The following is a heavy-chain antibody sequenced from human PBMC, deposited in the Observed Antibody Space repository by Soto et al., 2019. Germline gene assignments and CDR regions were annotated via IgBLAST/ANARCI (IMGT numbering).Heavy chain of an antibody. J-gene: IGHJ5*02. CDR2: IYYSGST. CDR3: ARHIYCSGGSCYSGGYWFDP. Sequence: QLQLQESGPGLVKPSETLSLTCTVSGGSISSTNYYWGWIRQRPGKGLEWIGTIYYSGSTYYNPSLKSLVTISVDTSKNQFSLKLSSVTAADTAVYYCARHIYCSGGSCYSGGYWFDPWGQGTLVTVSS. V-gene: IGHV4-39*01. CDR1: GGSISSTNYY. D-gene: IGHD2-15*01.